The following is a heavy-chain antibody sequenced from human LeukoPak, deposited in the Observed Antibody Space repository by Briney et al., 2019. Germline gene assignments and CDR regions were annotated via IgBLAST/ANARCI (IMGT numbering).Heavy chain of an antibody. CDR1: GFTFSTYD. J-gene: IGHJ4*02. CDR2: ISGSGGST. V-gene: IGHV3-23*01. D-gene: IGHD5-12*01. Sequence: PGGSLRLSCAASGFTFSTYDMSWVSQAPGKWLEWISTISGSGGSTYYADSVKGRFTVSRDNSKNTLYLQMNSLRAEDTAVYYCAKSGHYSGYDEGYFDYWGQGTLLTVSS. CDR3: AKSGHYSGYDEGYFDY.